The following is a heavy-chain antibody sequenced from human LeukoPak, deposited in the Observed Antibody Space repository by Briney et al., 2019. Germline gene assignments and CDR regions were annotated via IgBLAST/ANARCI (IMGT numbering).Heavy chain of an antibody. CDR2: IIPIFGTA. V-gene: IGHV1-69*13. J-gene: IGHJ3*02. CDR1: GGTFSSYA. Sequence: SVKVSCKASGGTFSSYAISWVRQAPGQGLEWMGGIIPIFGTANYAQKFRGRVTITADESTSTAYMELSSLRSEDTAVYYCARPPVPPDSSGYYHDAFDIWGQGTMVTVSS. CDR3: ARPPVPPDSSGYYHDAFDI. D-gene: IGHD3-22*01.